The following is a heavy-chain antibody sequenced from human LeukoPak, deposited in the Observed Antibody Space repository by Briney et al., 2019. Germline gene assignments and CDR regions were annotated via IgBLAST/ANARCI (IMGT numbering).Heavy chain of an antibody. J-gene: IGHJ4*02. CDR1: GGSISNYY. V-gene: IGHV4-59*08. Sequence: SETLSLTCTVSGGSISNYYWSWMRQPPWKGLEWIGYINYSGSTTYNPSLKSRVTISVDTSKNQFSLKLTSATAADTAVYYCARQAATNSIDYWGQGTVVTVSS. CDR2: INYSGST. CDR3: ARQAATNSIDY. D-gene: IGHD1-26*01.